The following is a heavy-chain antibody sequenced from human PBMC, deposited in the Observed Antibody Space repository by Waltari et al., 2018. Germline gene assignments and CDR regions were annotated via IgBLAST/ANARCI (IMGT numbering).Heavy chain of an antibody. CDR2: ITVADDT. V-gene: IGHV3-23*01. J-gene: IGHJ4*02. D-gene: IGHD1-20*01. Sequence: EVQLLESGGGLVQPGGSLRLSCAASGFTFSNFPINWVRLAPGTGLEWVSAITVADDTYYADSLRGRFTISRDSSKDTVHLQMNGLRVEDTAVYYCATPFYNWDDPLHSWGQGTQVTVSS. CDR1: GFTFSNFP. CDR3: ATPFYNWDDPLHS.